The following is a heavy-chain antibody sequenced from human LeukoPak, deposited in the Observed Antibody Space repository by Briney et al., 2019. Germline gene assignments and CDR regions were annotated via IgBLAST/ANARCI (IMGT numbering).Heavy chain of an antibody. D-gene: IGHD3-22*01. CDR2: IYYSGST. V-gene: IGHV4-59*12. J-gene: IGHJ4*02. CDR3: ASAPSSGYLGFDY. CDR1: GDSISSSY. Sequence: SETLSLTCTVSGDSISSSYWSWIRQPPGKGLEWIGYIYYSGSTNYNPSLKSRVTISVDRSKNQFSLKLSSVTAADTAVYYCASAPSSGYLGFDYWGQGTLVTVSS.